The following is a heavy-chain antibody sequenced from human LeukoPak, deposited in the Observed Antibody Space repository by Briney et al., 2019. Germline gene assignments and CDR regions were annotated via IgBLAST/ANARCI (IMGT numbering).Heavy chain of an antibody. Sequence: QPGGSLRLSCAASGFTFSSYDMHWVRQATGKGLEWVSAIGTAGDTYYPGSVKGRFTISRENAKNSLYLQMNSLRAGDTAVYYCARGPPRGKYYYMDVWGKGTTVTVSS. J-gene: IGHJ6*03. CDR3: ARGPPRGKYYYMDV. CDR2: IGTAGDT. V-gene: IGHV3-13*01. CDR1: GFTFSSYD. D-gene: IGHD1-1*01.